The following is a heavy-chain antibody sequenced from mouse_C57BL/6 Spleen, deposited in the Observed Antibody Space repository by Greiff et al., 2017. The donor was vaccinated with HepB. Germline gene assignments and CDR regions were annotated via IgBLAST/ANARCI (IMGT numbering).Heavy chain of an antibody. V-gene: IGHV1-26*01. J-gene: IGHJ3*01. CDR3: ARDDVYYYGSSYPWFAY. Sequence: EVKLQQSGPELVKPGASVKISCKASGYTFTDYYMNWVKQSHGKSLEWIGDINPNNGGTSYNQKFKGKATLTVDKSSSTAYMELRSLTSEDSAVYYCARDDVYYYGSSYPWFAYWGQGTLVTVSA. CDR1: GYTFTDYY. D-gene: IGHD1-1*01. CDR2: INPNNGGT.